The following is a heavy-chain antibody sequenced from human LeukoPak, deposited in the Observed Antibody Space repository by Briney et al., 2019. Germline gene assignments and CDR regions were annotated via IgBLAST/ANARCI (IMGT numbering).Heavy chain of an antibody. D-gene: IGHD3-10*01. Sequence: SETQSLTCAVYGGSFSGYYWSWIRQPPGKGLEWIGEINHSGSTNYNPSLKSRVTISVDTSKNQFSLKLSSVTAADTAVYYCARERRRYYGSGSYPDWGQGTLVTVSS. CDR3: ARERRRYYGSGSYPD. CDR1: GGSFSGYY. J-gene: IGHJ4*02. CDR2: INHSGST. V-gene: IGHV4-34*01.